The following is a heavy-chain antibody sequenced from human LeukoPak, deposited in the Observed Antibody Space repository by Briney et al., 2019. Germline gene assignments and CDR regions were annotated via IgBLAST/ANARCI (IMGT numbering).Heavy chain of an antibody. V-gene: IGHV4-59*01. CDR2: IYYRGST. CDR1: GGSISSYY. J-gene: IGHJ4*02. CDR3: ARGPFGRGVIGGAIDY. Sequence: SETLSLTCTVPGGSISSYYWSWIRQPPGKGLEWIRYIYYRGSTNYNPPLKSQVTISVATSRNQFSLKLSSVTAADTAVYYCARGPFGRGVIGGAIDYWGQGTLVTVSS. D-gene: IGHD3-10*01.